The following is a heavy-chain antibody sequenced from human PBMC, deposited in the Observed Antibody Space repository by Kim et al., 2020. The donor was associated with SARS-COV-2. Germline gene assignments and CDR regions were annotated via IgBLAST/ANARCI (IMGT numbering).Heavy chain of an antibody. Sequence: GGSLRLSCAASGFTFSTSWMTWVRLAPGKGLEWVANINPDGSKKYYVDSVKGRFTISRDNTRNSLYLQMNSLRAEVTAVYYCARDWGSPDYWGQGSLVTVSS. CDR1: GFTFSTSW. CDR2: INPDGSKK. V-gene: IGHV3-7*03. J-gene: IGHJ4*02. D-gene: IGHD3-16*01. CDR3: ARDWGSPDY.